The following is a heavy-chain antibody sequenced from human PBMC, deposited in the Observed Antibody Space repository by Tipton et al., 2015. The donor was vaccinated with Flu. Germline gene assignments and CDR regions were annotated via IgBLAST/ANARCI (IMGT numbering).Heavy chain of an antibody. D-gene: IGHD5-18*01. Sequence: QSGPEVKQPGASVRVSCKASGYAFTSFGISWVRQAPGQGPEWMGWINTYRGDTNYTQRLQGRVTMTTDTSTTTAYMELRSLRSDDTAVYYCARERKISMVTTVDYGMDVWGQGTTVTVSS. CDR3: ARERKISMVTTVDYGMDV. V-gene: IGHV1-18*01. CDR1: GYAFTSFG. CDR2: INTYRGDT. J-gene: IGHJ6*02.